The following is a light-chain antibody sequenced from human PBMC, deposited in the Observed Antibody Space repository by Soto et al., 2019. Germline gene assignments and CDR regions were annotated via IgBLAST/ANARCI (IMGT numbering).Light chain of an antibody. Sequence: EIVLTQSPGTLSLSPGERATLSCRASQSVSSSYIAWYQQRPGQAPRLLIYGASNRVSGSIPDRFSGSGSGTDFTLTISRLEPEDFAVYYCQQYGSSLITFGQGTRLEIK. V-gene: IGKV3-20*01. CDR2: GAS. J-gene: IGKJ5*01. CDR1: QSVSSSY. CDR3: QQYGSSLIT.